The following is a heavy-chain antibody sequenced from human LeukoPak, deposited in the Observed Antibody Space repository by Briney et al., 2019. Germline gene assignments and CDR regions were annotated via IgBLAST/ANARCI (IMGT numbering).Heavy chain of an antibody. V-gene: IGHV3-48*03. CDR1: GFTFSSYA. Sequence: GGSLRLSCTASGFTFSSYAMSWVRQAPGKGLEWVSYISSSGSTIYYADSVKGRFTISRDNAKNSLYLQMNSLRAEDTAVYYCARDGSGWYSDYWGQGTLVTVSS. CDR3: ARDGSGWYSDY. J-gene: IGHJ4*02. D-gene: IGHD6-19*01. CDR2: ISSSGSTI.